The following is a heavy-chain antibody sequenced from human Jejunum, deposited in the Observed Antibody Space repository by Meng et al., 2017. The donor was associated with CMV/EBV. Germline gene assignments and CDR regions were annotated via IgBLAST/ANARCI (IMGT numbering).Heavy chain of an antibody. D-gene: IGHD6-19*01. CDR2: ISYSATT. Sequence: VQRQDAGPGLGKPSHTLALTCTVSGDSISSGDYNWSWIRQPPGKGLEWIGYISYSATTYSNPSLKSRMTISIDTSKNQFSLNLRSVTAADTAVYYCARVSSGWDYFDYWGQGTLVTVSS. V-gene: IGHV4-30-4*08. J-gene: IGHJ4*02. CDR3: ARVSSGWDYFDY. CDR1: GDSISSGDYN.